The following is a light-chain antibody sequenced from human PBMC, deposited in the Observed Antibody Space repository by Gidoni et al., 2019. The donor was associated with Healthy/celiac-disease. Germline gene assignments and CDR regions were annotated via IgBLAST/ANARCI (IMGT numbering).Light chain of an antibody. CDR3: QAWDSEGV. CDR2: QDS. CDR1: KLGAKY. V-gene: IGLV3-1*01. J-gene: IGLJ3*02. Sequence: SYELPQPTSVSVSPGQTASITCSGEKLGAKYACWYQQKPGQSPVLVIYQDSQRPPGIPERFSGSNSGNTATLTIRGTQAMDEADYYCQAWDSEGVFGGGTKLTVL.